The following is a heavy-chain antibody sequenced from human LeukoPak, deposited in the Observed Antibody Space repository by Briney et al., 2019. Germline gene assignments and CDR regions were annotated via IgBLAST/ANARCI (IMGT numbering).Heavy chain of an antibody. CDR1: GITFSSYG. CDR3: AKPHNYYYYYMDV. J-gene: IGHJ6*03. Sequence: GGTLRLSCAASGITFSSYGMSWVRQAPGKGLEWVSSISSTGGTTYYADSVKGRFTISRDNSKNTLYLQMNSLRAEDTAIYYCAKPHNYYYYYMDVWGKGTTVTISS. V-gene: IGHV3-23*01. CDR2: ISSTGGTT.